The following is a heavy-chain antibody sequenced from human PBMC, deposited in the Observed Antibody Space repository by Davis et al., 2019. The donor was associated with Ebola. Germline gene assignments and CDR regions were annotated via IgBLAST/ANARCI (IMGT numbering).Heavy chain of an antibody. CDR1: GYTFTSYG. Sequence: AASVKVSCKASGYTFTSYGITWVRQAPGQGLEWMGWINPHNGNTNYAQNVQGRVTMTTDTSTRTAYMEVGSLRSDDTAVYYCARSGSYSDYPCDHWGKGTLVAVSS. J-gene: IGHJ4*02. CDR3: ARSGSYSDYPCDH. CDR2: INPHNGNT. V-gene: IGHV1-18*04. D-gene: IGHD6-6*01.